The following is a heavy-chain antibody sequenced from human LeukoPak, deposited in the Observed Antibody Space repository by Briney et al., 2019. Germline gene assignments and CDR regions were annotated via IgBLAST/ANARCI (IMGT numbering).Heavy chain of an antibody. V-gene: IGHV3-48*03. CDR2: IDSRGSTI. CDR1: GFTFRSYE. J-gene: IGHJ4*02. Sequence: PGGSLRLSCAASGFTFRSYEMIWVRHAPGKGLEWVSYIDSRGSTISYADSVRGRFTISRDNAKNSLYLQMSSLRAEDTAVYYCAREQTYGDYFDYWGQGTLVTVSS. D-gene: IGHD4-17*01. CDR3: AREQTYGDYFDY.